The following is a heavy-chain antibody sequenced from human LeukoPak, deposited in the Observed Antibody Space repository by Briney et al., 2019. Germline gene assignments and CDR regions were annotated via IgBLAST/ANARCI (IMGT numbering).Heavy chain of an antibody. CDR3: ARGVRNWFDP. V-gene: IGHV4-38-2*02. CDR1: GYSISSGHY. D-gene: IGHD5/OR15-5a*01. CDR2: IYHSGST. J-gene: IGHJ5*02. Sequence: SETLSLTCTVSGYSISSGHYWGWIRQPPGKGLEWIGSIYHSGSTYYNPSLKSRVTISVDTSKNQFSLKLSSVTAADTAVYYCARGVRNWFDPWGQGTLVTVSS.